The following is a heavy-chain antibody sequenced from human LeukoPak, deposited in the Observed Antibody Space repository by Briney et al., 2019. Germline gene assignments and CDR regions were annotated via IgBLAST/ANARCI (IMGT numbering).Heavy chain of an antibody. J-gene: IGHJ4*02. V-gene: IGHV3-23*01. CDR1: GFTFSSYA. D-gene: IGHD4-17*01. Sequence: PGGSLRLSCAASGFTFSSYAMSWVRQAPGKGLEWVSAISGSGGSTYYADSVKGRFTISRDNSKNTLYLQMNSLRAEDTAVYYCAKDPEEYGDAPNDYWGQGTLVTVSS. CDR2: ISGSGGST. CDR3: AKDPEEYGDAPNDY.